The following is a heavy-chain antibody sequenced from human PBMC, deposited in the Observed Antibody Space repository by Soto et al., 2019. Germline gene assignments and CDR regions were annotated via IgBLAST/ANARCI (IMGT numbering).Heavy chain of an antibody. V-gene: IGHV4-59*01. D-gene: IGHD3-16*01. J-gene: IGHJ4*02. Sequence: SETLSLTCTVSGGSISSYYWSWIRRPPGKGLEWIGYIYYSGSTNYNPSLKSRVTISVDTSKNQFSLKLSSVTAADTAVYYCARAFGKIIDYWGQGTLVTVSS. CDR2: IYYSGST. CDR1: GGSISSYY. CDR3: ARAFGKIIDY.